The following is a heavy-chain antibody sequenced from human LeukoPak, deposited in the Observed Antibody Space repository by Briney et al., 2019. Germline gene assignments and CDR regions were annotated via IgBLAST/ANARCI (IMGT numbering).Heavy chain of an antibody. CDR1: GGSISSYY. CDR2: IYYSGST. V-gene: IGHV4-59*12. J-gene: IGHJ5*02. Sequence: PSETLSLTCTVSGGSISSYYWSWIRQPPGKGLEWIGYIYYSGSTNYNPSLKSRVTISVDTSKNQFSLKLSSVTAADTAVYYCARRFRPRQWLVNKNWFDPWGQGTLVTVSS. D-gene: IGHD6-19*01. CDR3: ARRFRPRQWLVNKNWFDP.